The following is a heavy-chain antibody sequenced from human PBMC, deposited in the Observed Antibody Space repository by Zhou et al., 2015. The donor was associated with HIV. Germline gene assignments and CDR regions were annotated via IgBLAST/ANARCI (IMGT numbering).Heavy chain of an antibody. V-gene: IGHV1-69*01. Sequence: QVQLVQSGAEVKKPGSSVKVSCKASGGTFSSYAISWVRQAPGQGLEWMGGIIPIFGTANYAQKFQGRVTITADESTSTAYMELSSLRSEDTAVYYCASTERPYGSGSYYGGNAFDIWGQGDNGHRLF. CDR1: GGTFSSYA. J-gene: IGHJ3*02. CDR2: IIPIFGTA. CDR3: ASTERPYGSGSYYGGNAFDI. D-gene: IGHD3-10*01.